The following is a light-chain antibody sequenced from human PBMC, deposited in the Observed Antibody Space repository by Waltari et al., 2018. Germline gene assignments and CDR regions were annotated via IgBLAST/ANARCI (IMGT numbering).Light chain of an antibody. CDR1: SSDVGGYNY. CDR3: SSYTSSYTYV. V-gene: IGLV2-14*03. CDR2: DVS. J-gene: IGLJ1*01. Sequence: QSALTQPASVSGSPGQSITISCTGTSSDVGGYNYVSWYQQHPGKAPKFMIYDVSNRPSGVSNRLSGSKSGNTASLTISGLQAEDEADYYCSSYTSSYTYVFGTGTKVTVL.